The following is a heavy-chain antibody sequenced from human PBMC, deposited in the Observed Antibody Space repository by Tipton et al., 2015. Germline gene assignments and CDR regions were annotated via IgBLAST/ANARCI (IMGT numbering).Heavy chain of an antibody. CDR3: AKPARRSYYYDSSGYYYFDY. Sequence: SLRLSCAASGFTFSNYGMHWVRQAPGKGLEWVAVISYDGSNKYYAYSVKGRFTISRDNSKNTLYLQMNSLRVEDTAVYYCAKPARRSYYYDSSGYYYFDYWGQGTLVTVSS. V-gene: IGHV3-30*18. D-gene: IGHD3-22*01. CDR1: GFTFSNYG. CDR2: ISYDGSNK. J-gene: IGHJ4*02.